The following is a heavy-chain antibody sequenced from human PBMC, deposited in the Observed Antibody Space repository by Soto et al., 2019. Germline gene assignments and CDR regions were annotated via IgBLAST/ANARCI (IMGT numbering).Heavy chain of an antibody. V-gene: IGHV1-46*01. CDR1: GYHFIHFH. D-gene: IGHD2-15*01. CDR2: INPNEHST. CDR3: ATDISDSAWSESLDY. Sequence: ASVKVSCKASGYHFIHFHIHWVRQAPGEGLEWMGVINPNEHSTTYAQKFQGRVTMSSDTSTSTVYMELSSLRSQDTALYYCATDISDSAWSESLDYWGQVTLVTVYS. J-gene: IGHJ4*02.